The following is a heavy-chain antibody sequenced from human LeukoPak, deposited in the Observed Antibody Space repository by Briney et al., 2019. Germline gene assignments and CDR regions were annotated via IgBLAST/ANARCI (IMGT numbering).Heavy chain of an antibody. J-gene: IGHJ4*02. CDR1: GYTFTDYY. D-gene: IGHD6-19*01. CDR3: TRTFRVAVAGNHFDY. Sequence: ASVKVSCKTSGYTFTDYYIHWVRQAPGQGLEWVGGIRPTTGATNYSQKFQGRVTVTPDTSISTAYMEMSRLTSDDTAVYYCTRTFRVAVAGNHFDYWGQGTQVTVPS. V-gene: IGHV1-2*02. CDR2: IRPTTGAT.